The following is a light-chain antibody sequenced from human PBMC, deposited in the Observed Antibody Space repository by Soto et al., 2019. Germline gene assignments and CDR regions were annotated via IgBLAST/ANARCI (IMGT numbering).Light chain of an antibody. V-gene: IGLV2-23*01. CDR3: CSLTNGATWV. CDR1: NSDVGSHNF. Sequence: QSALTQPASVSGSPGQSITISCTGTNSDVGSHNFVSWYQQYPGKAPKLLIYEASKRPSGLSNRFSGSQSCNTASLTISGLHAEDEADYYCCSLTNGATWVFGGGTKLTVL. CDR2: EAS. J-gene: IGLJ3*02.